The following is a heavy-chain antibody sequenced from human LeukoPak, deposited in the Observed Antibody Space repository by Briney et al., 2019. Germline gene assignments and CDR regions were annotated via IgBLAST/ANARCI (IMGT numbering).Heavy chain of an antibody. CDR3: ASGVVVTAPPDY. CDR2: MNPNSGNT. CDR1: GYTFTSYD. D-gene: IGHD3-22*01. J-gene: IGHJ4*02. Sequence: GASVKVSCKASGYTFTSYDINWVRQATGQGLEWMGWMNPNSGNTGYAQKFQGRVTMTRNTSISTAYMELSSLRSEDTAVYYCASGVVVTAPPDYWGQGTLVTVSS. V-gene: IGHV1-8*01.